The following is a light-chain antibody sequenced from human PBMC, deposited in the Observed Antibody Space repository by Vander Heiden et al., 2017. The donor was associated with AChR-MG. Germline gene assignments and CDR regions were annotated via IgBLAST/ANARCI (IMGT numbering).Light chain of an antibody. J-gene: IGLJ1*01. CDR3: GTWDSSLSAYV. CDR2: DNN. Sequence: QSVLTPPPSVSSAPGQKATISCSGSSSNIGNNYVSWYQQLPGTAPKLLIYDNNKRPSGIPDRFSGSKSGTSATLGITGLQTGDEADYYCGTWDSSLSAYVFGTGTKVTVL. V-gene: IGLV1-51*01. CDR1: SSNIGNNY.